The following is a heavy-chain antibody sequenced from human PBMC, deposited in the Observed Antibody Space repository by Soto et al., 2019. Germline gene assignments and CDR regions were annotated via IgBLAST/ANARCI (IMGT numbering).Heavy chain of an antibody. CDR3: ARVYDSTGYPAAGGAFDI. Sequence: SETLSLTCTVSGCPIRSTTYYWSWIRQHPGKGLEWFGYIYYTGSTYYNPSLKSRVTMSVDTPKKQFSLNLSSVTAADTAVYYCARVYDSTGYPAAGGAFDIWGQGTKVTVSS. CDR2: IYYTGST. J-gene: IGHJ3*02. V-gene: IGHV4-31*03. CDR1: GCPIRSTTYY. D-gene: IGHD3-22*01.